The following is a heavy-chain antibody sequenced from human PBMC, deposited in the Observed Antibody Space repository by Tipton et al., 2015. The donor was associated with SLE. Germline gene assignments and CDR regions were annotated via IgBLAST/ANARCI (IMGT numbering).Heavy chain of an antibody. CDR3: AREAPISATNSLKDAFDL. J-gene: IGHJ3*01. V-gene: IGHV4-30-2*01. CDR2: IYHSGST. Sequence: TLSLTCTVSGGSISSGDYYWSWIRHPPGKGLEWIGFIYHSGSTYYNPSLKSRVTISVDTSKNQFSLILSSVTAADTAVYFCAREAPISATNSLKDAFDLWGQGTMVTVSS. CDR1: GGSISSGDYY. D-gene: IGHD1-7*01.